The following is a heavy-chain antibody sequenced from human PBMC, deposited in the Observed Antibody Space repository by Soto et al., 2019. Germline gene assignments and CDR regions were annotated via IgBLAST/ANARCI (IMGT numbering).Heavy chain of an antibody. J-gene: IGHJ6*03. CDR2: INHSGST. V-gene: IGHV4-34*01. D-gene: IGHD2-2*01. CDR1: GGSFSGYY. CDR3: ASNSYCSSTSCYPEYYYYYYMDV. Sequence: PSETLSLTCAVYGGSFSGYYWSWIRQPPGKGMEWIGEINHSGSTNYNPSLKSRVTISVDTSKNQFSLKLSSVTAADTAVYYCASNSYCSSTSCYPEYYYYYYMDVCGKGTTVTVSS.